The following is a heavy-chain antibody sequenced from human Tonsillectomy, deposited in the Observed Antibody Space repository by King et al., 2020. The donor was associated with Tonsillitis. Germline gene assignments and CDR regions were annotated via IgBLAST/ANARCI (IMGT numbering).Heavy chain of an antibody. J-gene: IGHJ3*02. CDR3: TTDRMVPTLLDAFDI. D-gene: IGHD4/OR15-4a*01. CDR2: IKSKSDGGTT. CDR1: GFTFSNAW. Sequence: VQLVESGGGLVKPGGSLRLSCAASGFTFSNAWMSWVRQAPGKGLEWGGRIKSKSDGGTTDYAAPVKGRFTISRDDSKNTLYLQMNSLKTEDTAVYYCTTDRMVPTLLDAFDIWGQGTMVTVSS. V-gene: IGHV3-15*01.